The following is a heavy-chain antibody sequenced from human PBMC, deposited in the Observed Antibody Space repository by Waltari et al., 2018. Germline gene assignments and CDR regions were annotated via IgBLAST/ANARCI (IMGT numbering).Heavy chain of an antibody. Sequence: QLQLQESGPGLVKPSGNLSLICAVSGDSMSTSDYWSWVRPPPGKGLEWIGQVRGAGKTNYNPSVASRVTMSLDTSTYHFALKLTAATAADTALYYCARDRGRGLYLDTWGQGTLVTVSP. J-gene: IGHJ4*02. CDR3: ARDRGRGLYLDT. D-gene: IGHD1-1*01. CDR2: VRGAGKT. CDR1: GDSMSTSDY. V-gene: IGHV4-4*02.